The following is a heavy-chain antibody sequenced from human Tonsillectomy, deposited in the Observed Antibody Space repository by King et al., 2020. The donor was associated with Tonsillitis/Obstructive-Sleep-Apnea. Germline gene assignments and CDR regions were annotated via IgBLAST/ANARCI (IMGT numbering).Heavy chain of an antibody. D-gene: IGHD1-7*01. CDR2: ISSSSSYI. Sequence: EVQLVESGGGLVKPGGSLRLSCAASGFTFSSYSMNWVRQAPGKGLEWVSSISSSSSYIYYADSVKGRFTISRDNAKNSLYLQMNSLRAEDTAVYYCARVRDNWNYVYWFDPWGQGTLVTVSS. CDR1: GFTFSSYS. J-gene: IGHJ5*02. CDR3: ARVRDNWNYVYWFDP. V-gene: IGHV3-21*01.